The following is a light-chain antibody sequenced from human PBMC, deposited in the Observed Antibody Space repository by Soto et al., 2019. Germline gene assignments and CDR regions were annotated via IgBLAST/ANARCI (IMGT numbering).Light chain of an antibody. CDR1: QSFGSSY. CDR2: GTS. Sequence: EIVLTQSPGTLSLSPGERATLSCRASQSFGSSYLAWYQQTPGQAPRILIYGTSSRTTGITDRFSGSGSGTDLTLTISRVEPEDFAVYYCEQYGSSPLTFGRGTKVDIK. V-gene: IGKV3-20*01. CDR3: EQYGSSPLT. J-gene: IGKJ1*01.